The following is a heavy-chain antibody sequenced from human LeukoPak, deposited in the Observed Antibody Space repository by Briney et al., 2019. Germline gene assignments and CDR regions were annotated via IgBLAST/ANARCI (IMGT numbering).Heavy chain of an antibody. CDR2: IYYSGST. CDR1: GGSISSSSYY. V-gene: IGHV4-39*07. J-gene: IGHJ5*02. D-gene: IGHD2-15*01. Sequence: PSETLSLTCTVSGGSISSSSYYWGWIRQPPGKGLEWIGSIYYSGSTYYNPSLKSRVTISVDTSKNQFSLKLSSVTAADTAVYYCARDRRVVVAAVNWFDPWGQGTLVTVSS. CDR3: ARDRRVVVAAVNWFDP.